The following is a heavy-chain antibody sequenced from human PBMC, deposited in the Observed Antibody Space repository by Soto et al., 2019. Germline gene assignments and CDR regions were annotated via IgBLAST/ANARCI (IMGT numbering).Heavy chain of an antibody. Sequence: ASVKVSCKTSGYTFTDYYIHWVRLAPGQGLDWMGWINPKSGLTSHAQNFRGRVTMTRDTSISTVYMELNRLTSDDRAIYYCARRDRSGSFDYWGQGTQVTVSS. D-gene: IGHD5-12*01. J-gene: IGHJ4*02. V-gene: IGHV1-2*02. CDR1: GYTFTDYY. CDR2: INPKSGLT. CDR3: ARRDRSGSFDY.